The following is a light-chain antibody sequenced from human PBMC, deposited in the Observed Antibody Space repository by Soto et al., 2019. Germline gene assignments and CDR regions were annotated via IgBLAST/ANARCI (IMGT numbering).Light chain of an antibody. Sequence: DIQMTQSPSPLSGSVGDRVTITCLASQTISSWLAWYQQKPGKAPKLLIYKASTLKSGVPSRFSGSGSGTDFTLTISRLEPEDVAVYYCQHYDASQWTLGQGTKVDIK. J-gene: IGKJ1*01. CDR1: QTISSW. CDR3: QHYDASQWT. CDR2: KAS. V-gene: IGKV1-5*03.